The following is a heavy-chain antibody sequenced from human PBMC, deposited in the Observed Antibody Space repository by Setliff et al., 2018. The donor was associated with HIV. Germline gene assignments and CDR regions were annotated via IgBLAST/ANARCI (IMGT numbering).Heavy chain of an antibody. Sequence: ASVKVSCKTSGYTFVNYYVNWVRQAPGQGLEWIGIMNCMNGDTSYAQSLKGRVTVTRDTSTSTVYMDLSSLRPEDTAVYYCARDAGTGGPGAWVDPWGQGTMVTVSS. V-gene: IGHV1-46*01. D-gene: IGHD1-1*01. J-gene: IGHJ5*02. CDR1: GYTFVNYY. CDR3: ARDAGTGGPGAWVDP. CDR2: MNCMNGDT.